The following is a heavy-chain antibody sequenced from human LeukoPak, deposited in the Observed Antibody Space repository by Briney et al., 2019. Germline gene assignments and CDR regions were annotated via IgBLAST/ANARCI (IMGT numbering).Heavy chain of an antibody. CDR1: GYTFTNYD. Sequence: ASVKLFCKTSGYTFTNYDMNCVRQAPGQGLECMGWIHPSTGHPASAQGFTGRFVFSLNTSVSTTYLQINSLKAEDTAVYYCARALDSLGGLSLPDYWGQGTLVTVSS. CDR2: IHPSTGHP. J-gene: IGHJ4*02. D-gene: IGHD3-16*02. V-gene: IGHV7-4-1*02. CDR3: ARALDSLGGLSLPDY.